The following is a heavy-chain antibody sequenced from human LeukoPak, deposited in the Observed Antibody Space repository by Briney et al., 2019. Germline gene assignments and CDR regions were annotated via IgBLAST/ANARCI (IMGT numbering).Heavy chain of an antibody. CDR2: ISSTSSYI. CDR1: GFIFSSYS. D-gene: IGHD1-26*01. Sequence: TGGSLRLSCAASGFIFSSYSMNWVRQAPGKGLEWVSSISSTSSYIYYADSLKGRFTISRDNAKKSLYLQMNSLRAEDTAVYYCATFSGSHPSYFDYWGQGTLVTVSS. CDR3: ATFSGSHPSYFDY. J-gene: IGHJ4*02. V-gene: IGHV3-21*01.